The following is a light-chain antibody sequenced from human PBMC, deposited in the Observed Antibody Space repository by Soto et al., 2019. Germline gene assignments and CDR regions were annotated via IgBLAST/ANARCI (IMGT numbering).Light chain of an antibody. CDR1: QSVSSN. CDR2: GAS. J-gene: IGKJ1*01. CDR3: QQYNNWPTWT. V-gene: IGKV3-15*01. Sequence: EIVMTQSPATLSVSPGERATLSCRASQSVSSNLAWYQQKPGQAPRLLIYGASTRATGIPARFSGSGSGTEFTLTIRSLPSEDFAVYYCQQYNNWPTWTFGQGTKV.